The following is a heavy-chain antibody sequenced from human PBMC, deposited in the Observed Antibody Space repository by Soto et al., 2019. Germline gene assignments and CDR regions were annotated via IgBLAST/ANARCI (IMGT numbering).Heavy chain of an antibody. Sequence: QITLKESGPTLVKPTQTLTLTCTFSGFSLSTSGVGVGWIRQPPGKALEWLALIYWDDDKRYSPSLKSRLTITKDTSKTQLVITMANMDPVDTATYYCAQSYCSGGSCYSGDCFDPWGQGTLVTVSS. V-gene: IGHV2-5*02. CDR1: GFSLSTSGVG. D-gene: IGHD2-15*01. CDR3: AQSYCSGGSCYSGDCFDP. CDR2: IYWDDDK. J-gene: IGHJ5*02.